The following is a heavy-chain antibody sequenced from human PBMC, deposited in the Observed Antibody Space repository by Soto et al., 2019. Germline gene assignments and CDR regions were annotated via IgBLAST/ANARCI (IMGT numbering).Heavy chain of an antibody. CDR3: ARGESNTTGASYYDFWSGYYAPLVSAYYYYMDV. J-gene: IGHJ6*03. Sequence: LSLTCAASGFTFSDHYMDWVRQAPGKGLEWVGRTRNKANSYTTEYAASVKGRFTISRDDSKNSLYLQMNSLKTEDTAVYYCARGESNTTGASYYDFWSGYYAPLVSAYYYYMDVWGKGTTVTVSS. CDR1: GFTFSDHY. D-gene: IGHD3-3*01. CDR2: TRNKANSYTT. V-gene: IGHV3-72*01.